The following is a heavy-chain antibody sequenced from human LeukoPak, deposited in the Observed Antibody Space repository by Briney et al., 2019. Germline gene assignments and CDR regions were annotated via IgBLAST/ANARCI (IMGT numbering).Heavy chain of an antibody. V-gene: IGHV3-21*01. CDR2: ISSSSSYI. Sequence: PGGSLRLSCAASGFTFSSYSMNWVRQAPGKGLEWVSSISSSSSYIYYADLVKGRFTISRDNAKNSLYLQMNSLRAEDTAVYYCARGRASYYYDSSGYPFDYWGQGTLVTVSS. CDR3: ARGRASYYYDSSGYPFDY. D-gene: IGHD3-22*01. CDR1: GFTFSSYS. J-gene: IGHJ4*02.